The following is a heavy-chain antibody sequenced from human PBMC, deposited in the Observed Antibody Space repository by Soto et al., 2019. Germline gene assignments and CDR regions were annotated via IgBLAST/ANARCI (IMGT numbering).Heavy chain of an antibody. CDR1: GFSLTNRGVA. D-gene: IGHD3-10*02. Sequence: QITLRESGPTLVRPTQTLTLTCTFSGFSLTNRGVAVGWIRQPPGKALEWLAFIYWKADKRYTSSLNNRLTITAEYSPNQVVLELTDMHPVDTATYYSVHRMLAGRQIEHWGRGTLVTVSS. V-gene: IGHV2-5*01. J-gene: IGHJ4*02. CDR2: IYWKADK. CDR3: VHRMLAGRQIEH.